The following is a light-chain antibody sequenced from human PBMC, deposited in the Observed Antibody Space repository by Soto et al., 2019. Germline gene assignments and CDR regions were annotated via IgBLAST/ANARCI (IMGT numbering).Light chain of an antibody. CDR1: SGSIASNY. Sequence: NFMLTQPHSVSESPGKTVTISCTRSSGSIASNYVQWYQQRPGSAPTTVIYDDNQRRSGVPDRFSGSIDSSSNSASLTISGLQTEDDADYYCQSYDSSSLWVFGGGTKLTVL. CDR2: DDN. V-gene: IGLV6-57*03. J-gene: IGLJ3*02. CDR3: QSYDSSSLWV.